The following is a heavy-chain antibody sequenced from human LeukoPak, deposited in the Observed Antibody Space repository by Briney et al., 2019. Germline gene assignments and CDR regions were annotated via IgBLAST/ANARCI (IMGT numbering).Heavy chain of an antibody. Sequence: SQTLSLTCAISGDSVSSNSAAWNWIRQSPSRGLEWLGRTYYRSKWYNDYAVSVKSRITINPDTSKNQFSLQLNSVTPEDMAVYYCARDMGIATAREYYFDYWGQGTLVTVSS. CDR1: GDSVSSNSAA. J-gene: IGHJ4*02. D-gene: IGHD6-25*01. CDR3: ARDMGIATAREYYFDY. V-gene: IGHV6-1*01. CDR2: TYYRSKWYN.